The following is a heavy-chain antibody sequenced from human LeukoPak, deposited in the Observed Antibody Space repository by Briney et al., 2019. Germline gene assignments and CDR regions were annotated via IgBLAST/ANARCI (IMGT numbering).Heavy chain of an antibody. Sequence: GSLRLSCAASGFTFSSYGMHWVRQAPGKGLEWVAFIRYDGSNKYYADSVKGRFTISRDNSKNTLYLQMNSLRAEDTAVYYCANIRYSSSWHPRSYWGQGTLVTVSS. V-gene: IGHV3-30*02. CDR1: GFTFSSYG. J-gene: IGHJ4*02. CDR2: IRYDGSNK. CDR3: ANIRYSSSWHPRSY. D-gene: IGHD6-13*01.